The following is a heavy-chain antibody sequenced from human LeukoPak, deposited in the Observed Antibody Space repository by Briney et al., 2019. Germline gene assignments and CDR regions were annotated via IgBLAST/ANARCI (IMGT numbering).Heavy chain of an antibody. CDR3: ARRSRSGWNYDY. D-gene: IGHD6-19*01. V-gene: IGHV4-59*08. Sequence: SETLSLTCRVSGGSINSYYWSWLRHPPGRGLEWIGYIHYSGTTNYNPSLKSRVTISVDTSKNQFSLKLSSVTAGDAAVYYCARRSRSGWNYDYWGQGTLVTVSP. J-gene: IGHJ4*02. CDR2: IHYSGTT. CDR1: GGSINSYY.